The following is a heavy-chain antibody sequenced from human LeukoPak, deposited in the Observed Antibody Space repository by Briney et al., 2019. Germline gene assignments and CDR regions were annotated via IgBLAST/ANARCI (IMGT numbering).Heavy chain of an antibody. CDR2: INHSGST. D-gene: IGHD6-13*01. V-gene: IGHV4-34*01. J-gene: IGHJ6*03. CDR3: ARGSSSWNYYYYYMDV. CDR1: GGSISSYY. Sequence: PSETLSLTCTVSGGSISSYYWSWIRQPPGKGLEWIGEINHSGSTNYNPSLKSRVTISVDTSKNQFSLKLSSVTAADTAVYYCARGSSSWNYYYYYMDVWGKGTTVTVSS.